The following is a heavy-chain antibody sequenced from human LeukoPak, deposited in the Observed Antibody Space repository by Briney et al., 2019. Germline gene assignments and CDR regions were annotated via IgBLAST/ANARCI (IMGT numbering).Heavy chain of an antibody. CDR1: GFTFSSYA. J-gene: IGHJ4*02. CDR3: ARNLPTAYSSGWDGRFDY. CDR2: INSGGSST. Sequence: GGSLRLSCAASGFTFSSYAMSWVRQAPGKGLVWVSRINSGGSSTSYADSVKGRFTISRDNAKNTLYLQMNSLRVEDTAVYYCARNLPTAYSSGWDGRFDYWGQGTLVTVSS. D-gene: IGHD6-19*01. V-gene: IGHV3-74*01.